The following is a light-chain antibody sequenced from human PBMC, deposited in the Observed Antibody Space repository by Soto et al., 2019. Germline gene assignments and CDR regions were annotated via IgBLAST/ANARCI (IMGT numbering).Light chain of an antibody. Sequence: EKVLTQSPGTLSLSPGERATLSGRASQSVSSYYLAWYQQRPGQAPRLLISGATSRATGIPDRFSGGGSGTDFTLTINRLEPEDFAVYYCQQYGSSPRTFGQGTKVEIK. V-gene: IGKV3-20*01. J-gene: IGKJ1*01. CDR2: GAT. CDR3: QQYGSSPRT. CDR1: QSVSSYY.